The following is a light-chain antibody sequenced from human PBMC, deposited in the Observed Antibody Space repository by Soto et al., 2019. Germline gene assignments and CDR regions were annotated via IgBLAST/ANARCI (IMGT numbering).Light chain of an antibody. CDR1: QSVLHSSNNKNY. V-gene: IGKV4-1*01. Sequence: DIVMTQSPDSLAVSLGERATINCKSSQSVLHSSNNKNYLAWYQQKPGQPPRLLIYWASTRESGVPDRFSGSGSATDFTLTISRLQADVVAVYYCHQYYSVPQTFGQGTNLDI. J-gene: IGKJ2*01. CDR2: WAS. CDR3: HQYYSVPQT.